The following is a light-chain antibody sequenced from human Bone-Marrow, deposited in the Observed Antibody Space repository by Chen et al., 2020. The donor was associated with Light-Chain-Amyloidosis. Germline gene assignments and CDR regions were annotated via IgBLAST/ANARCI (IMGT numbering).Light chain of an antibody. V-gene: IGLV3-21*02. CDR3: QVWDRSSDRPV. CDR2: DDS. Sequence: SYVLTQPSSVSVAPGQTATIACGGNNIGSTSVHWYQQTPGQAPLLVVYDDSDRPAGIPERLSGSNSGNTATLTVSRVEAWDEADYCCQVWDRSSDRPVFGGWSNLSVL. J-gene: IGLJ3*02. CDR1: NIGSTS.